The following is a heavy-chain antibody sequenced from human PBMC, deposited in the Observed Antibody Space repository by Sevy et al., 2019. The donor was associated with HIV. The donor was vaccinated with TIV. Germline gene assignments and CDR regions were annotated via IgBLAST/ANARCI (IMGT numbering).Heavy chain of an antibody. J-gene: IGHJ4*02. CDR3: AAGDTAFLAGLDF. CDR2: ISATDGST. D-gene: IGHD5-18*01. V-gene: IGHV3-23*01. CDR1: GFSISTHA. Sequence: GGSLRLSCGASGFSISTHAMNWVRQAPGRGLEWISGISATDGSTHYADSVKGRFTISRDNSKNTVHLQMNSLRAEDTALYYCAAGDTAFLAGLDFWGQGTLVTVSS.